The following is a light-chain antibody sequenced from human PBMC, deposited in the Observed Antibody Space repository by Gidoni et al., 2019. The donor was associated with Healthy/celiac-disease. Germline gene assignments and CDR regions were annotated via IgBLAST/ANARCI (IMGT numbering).Light chain of an antibody. V-gene: IGKV1-39*01. CDR1: QSISSY. CDR2: AAS. J-gene: IGKJ4*01. Sequence: DIQMTQSPSSLSASVGDRVTITCRASQSISSYLNWYQQKPGKAPKLLIYAASSLQSGLPSRFSGSGSGTDFTLTISSLQPEEFATYYCQQSYSTPPTFGGGTKVEIK. CDR3: QQSYSTPPT.